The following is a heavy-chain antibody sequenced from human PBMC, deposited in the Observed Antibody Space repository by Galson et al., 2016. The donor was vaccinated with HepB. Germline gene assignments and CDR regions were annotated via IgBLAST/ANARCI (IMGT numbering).Heavy chain of an antibody. CDR3: ARAVEYYTFWSRLYGMDV. CDR2: TYYRLKWND. V-gene: IGHV6-1*01. CDR1: GDSVSSSRAA. J-gene: IGHJ6*02. D-gene: IGHD3-3*01. Sequence: CAISGDSVSSSRAAWNWIRQSPSRGLEWLGRTYYRLKWNDDYALSVKSRIILNPDTSKHQFSLQLKSVPPEETAVYYGARAVEYYTFWSRLYGMDVWGQGTTFIVSS.